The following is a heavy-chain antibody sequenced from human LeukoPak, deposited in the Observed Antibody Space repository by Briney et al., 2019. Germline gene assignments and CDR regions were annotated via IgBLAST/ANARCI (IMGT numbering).Heavy chain of an antibody. D-gene: IGHD1-26*01. CDR1: GFSLSRFG. J-gene: IGHJ3*02. Sequence: GGSLRLSCVASGFSLSRFGMHWVRQAPGKGLEWVSFVRYDGSSQHYADSVKGRFTISRDNAKNTLYLQMNSLRAEDTAVYYCARDWTKWELLGAFDIWGQGTMVTVSS. CDR3: ARDWTKWELLGAFDI. CDR2: VRYDGSSQ. V-gene: IGHV3-30*02.